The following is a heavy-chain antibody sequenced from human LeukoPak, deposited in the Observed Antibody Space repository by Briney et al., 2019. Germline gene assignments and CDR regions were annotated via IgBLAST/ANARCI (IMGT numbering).Heavy chain of an antibody. D-gene: IGHD2-21*02. CDR3: AKRLGDPRAFDY. CDR1: GFTFSSYA. CDR2: ISGSSGTI. J-gene: IGHJ4*02. V-gene: IGHV3-23*01. Sequence: GRSLRLSCAASGFTFSSYAMHWVRQAPGKGLEWVSGISGSSGTINYAAPVKGRFTISRDNSRNTLYLQMNSLRADDTAVYYCAKRLGDPRAFDYWGQGTLVTVSS.